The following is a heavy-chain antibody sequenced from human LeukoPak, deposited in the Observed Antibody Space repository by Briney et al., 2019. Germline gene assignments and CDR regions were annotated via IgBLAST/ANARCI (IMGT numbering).Heavy chain of an antibody. Sequence: SETLSLTCTVSGGSISSYYWSWIRQPPGKGLEWIGYIYYSGSTNYNPSLKSRVTISVDTSKNQFSLKLSSVTAADTAVYYCASSRIVVVYYYYYGMDVWGQGTTVTVSS. CDR2: IYYSGST. J-gene: IGHJ6*02. CDR1: GGSISSYY. D-gene: IGHD3-22*01. CDR3: ASSRIVVVYYYYYGMDV. V-gene: IGHV4-59*01.